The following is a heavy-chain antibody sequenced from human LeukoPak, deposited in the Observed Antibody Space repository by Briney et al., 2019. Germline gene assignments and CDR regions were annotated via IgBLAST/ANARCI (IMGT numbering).Heavy chain of an antibody. D-gene: IGHD3-9*01. CDR2: INSDGGTT. CDR1: GLTFRSYW. V-gene: IGHV3-74*01. J-gene: IGHJ4*02. CDR3: ARRPLTGYYYFDY. Sequence: PGGSLRLSCAASGLTFRSYWMHWVRQAPGKGLVWVSRINSDGGTTTYADSVKGRFTISRDNAKNTLYLQMNSLRAEDTAVYYCARRPLTGYYYFDYWGPGTLVTVSS.